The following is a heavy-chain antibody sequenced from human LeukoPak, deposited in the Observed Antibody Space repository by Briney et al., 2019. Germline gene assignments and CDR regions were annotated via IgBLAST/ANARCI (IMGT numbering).Heavy chain of an antibody. Sequence: GGSLRLSCAASGFTFSRHGMHWVRQAPGKGLEWVAFIRYDASDKYYADSVKGRFTISRDNSKNTLYLQMNSLRPEDTSVYYCAKDKAFLAGYFDYWGQGTLVTVSS. CDR3: AKDKAFLAGYFDY. CDR2: IRYDASDK. V-gene: IGHV3-30*02. CDR1: GFTFSRHG. J-gene: IGHJ4*02.